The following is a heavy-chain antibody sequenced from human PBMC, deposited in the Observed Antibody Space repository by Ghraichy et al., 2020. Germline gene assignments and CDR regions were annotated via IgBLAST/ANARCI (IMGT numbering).Heavy chain of an antibody. D-gene: IGHD2-2*01. Sequence: ETLSLTCAVYGGSFSGYYWSWIRQPPGKGLEWIGEINHSGSTNYNPSLKSRVTISVDTSKNQFSLKLSSVTAADTAVYYCARGRGRSSTSCCWDYWGQGTLVTVSS. CDR1: GGSFSGYY. CDR2: INHSGST. CDR3: ARGRGRSSTSCCWDY. V-gene: IGHV4-34*01. J-gene: IGHJ4*02.